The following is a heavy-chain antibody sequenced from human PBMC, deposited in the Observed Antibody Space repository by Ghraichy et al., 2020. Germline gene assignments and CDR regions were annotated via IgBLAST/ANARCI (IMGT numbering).Heavy chain of an antibody. Sequence: XGSLRLSCSASGFTFSTYAMSWVRQAPGKGLECVSAISGVGGHTYYADSVKGRFTISRDNSKNTLDLQMNSLRAEDTAVYYCAKTLYVGKNYWGKGTLVTVSS. J-gene: IGHJ4*02. CDR3: AKTLYVGKNY. D-gene: IGHD4-23*01. CDR1: GFTFSTYA. CDR2: ISGVGGHT. V-gene: IGHV3-23*01.